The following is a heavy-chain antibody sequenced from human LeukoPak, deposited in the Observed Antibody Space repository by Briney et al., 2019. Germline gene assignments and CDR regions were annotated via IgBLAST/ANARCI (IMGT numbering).Heavy chain of an antibody. CDR3: ARLPYPYDSSGSPPLDY. CDR1: GGSISSSNYY. J-gene: IGHJ4*02. V-gene: IGHV4-39*01. D-gene: IGHD3-22*01. CDR2: IYYSGST. Sequence: SETLSLTCTVSGGSISSSNYYWGWIRQPPGKGLGWIGSIYYSGSTYYNPSLKSRVTISVDTSKNQFSLKLSSVTAADTAVYYCARLPYPYDSSGSPPLDYWGQGTLVTVSS.